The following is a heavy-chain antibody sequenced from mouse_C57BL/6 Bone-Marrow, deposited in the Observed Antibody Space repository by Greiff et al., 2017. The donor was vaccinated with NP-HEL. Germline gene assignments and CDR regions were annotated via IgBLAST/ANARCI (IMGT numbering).Heavy chain of an antibody. CDR3: ARDSTGDSSGYYFDY. J-gene: IGHJ2*01. CDR2: IDPSDSYT. Sequence: QVQLQQPGAELVRPGTSVKLSCKASGYTFTSYWMHWVKQRPGQGLEWIGVIDPSDSYTNYNQKFKGKATLTVDTSSSTAYMQLSSLTSEASAVYYCARDSTGDSSGYYFDYWGQGTTLTVS. CDR1: GYTFTSYW. V-gene: IGHV1-59*01. D-gene: IGHD3-2*02.